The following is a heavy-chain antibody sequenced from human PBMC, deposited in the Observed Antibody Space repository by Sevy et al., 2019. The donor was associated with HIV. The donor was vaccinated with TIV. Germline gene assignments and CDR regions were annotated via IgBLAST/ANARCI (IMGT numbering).Heavy chain of an antibody. CDR2: INHSGST. Sequence: SETLSLTCAVYGGSFSGYYWSWIRQPPGKGLEWIGEINHSGSTNYNPSLKSRVTISVDTSKNQFSLKLSSVTAADTAVYYCARGLMIRDRGSDAFDIWGQGTMVTVSS. D-gene: IGHD3-10*01. J-gene: IGHJ3*02. V-gene: IGHV4-34*01. CDR3: ARGLMIRDRGSDAFDI. CDR1: GGSFSGYY.